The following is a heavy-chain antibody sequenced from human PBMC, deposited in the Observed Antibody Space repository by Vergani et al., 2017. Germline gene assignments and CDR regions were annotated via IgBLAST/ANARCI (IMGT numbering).Heavy chain of an antibody. Sequence: EVQLVESGGGLVQPGGSLRLSCAASGFTFSSYSMNWVRQAPGKGLEWVSYISSSSSTIYYADSVKGRFTISRDNAKNSLYLQMNSLRDEDTAVYYCARAPTTGFHYYYMDVCGKGTTVTVSS. CDR1: GFTFSSYS. CDR2: ISSSSSTI. D-gene: IGHD3-9*01. V-gene: IGHV3-48*02. J-gene: IGHJ6*03. CDR3: ARAPTTGFHYYYMDV.